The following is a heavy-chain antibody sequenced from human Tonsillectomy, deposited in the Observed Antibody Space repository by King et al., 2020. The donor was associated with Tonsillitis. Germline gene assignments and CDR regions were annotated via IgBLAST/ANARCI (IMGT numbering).Heavy chain of an antibody. Sequence: VQLQQWGAGLLKPSETLSLTCGVYGWSFSGYYWSWIRQPPGKGLEWIGEINHSGSTNYNPSLKSRVTISVDTSKNQFSLKLSSVTAADTAVYYCARGYYLGYSPRTHWFDPWGQGTLVTVSS. J-gene: IGHJ5*02. D-gene: IGHD6-13*01. V-gene: IGHV4-34*01. CDR3: ARGYYLGYSPRTHWFDP. CDR1: GWSFSGYY. CDR2: INHSGST.